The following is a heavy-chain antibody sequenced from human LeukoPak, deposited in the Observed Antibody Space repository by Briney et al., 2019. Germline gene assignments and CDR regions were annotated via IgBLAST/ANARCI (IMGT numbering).Heavy chain of an antibody. V-gene: IGHV4-4*07. J-gene: IGHJ6*02. CDR2: IYVGGST. CDR1: AGSNRHYY. CDR3: ARWHMNSQDV. Sequence: SETLSLTCTVSAGSNRHYYWSWTRQPAGKGLEWIVRIYVGGSTNYSPSLKSRGSMSLDKSKNRLPFKLISVSAGDPAVYYCARWHMNSQDVWGRGTAVTVSS. D-gene: IGHD4-23*01.